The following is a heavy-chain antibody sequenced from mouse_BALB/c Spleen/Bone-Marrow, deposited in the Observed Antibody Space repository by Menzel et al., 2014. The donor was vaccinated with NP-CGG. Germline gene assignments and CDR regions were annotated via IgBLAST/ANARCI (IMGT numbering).Heavy chain of an antibody. Sequence: VKVVESGPGLVSPSQSLSITCTVSGFSSTSYGLSWVRQPPGKGLEWLGVIWGDGSTNYHSALISRLNISKDNSKSQVFLKLNSLQTDDTATYYCRGGPWFAYWGQGTLVTVSA. D-gene: IGHD3-3*01. J-gene: IGHJ3*01. V-gene: IGHV2-3*01. CDR2: IWGDGST. CDR3: RGGPWFAY. CDR1: GFSSTSYG.